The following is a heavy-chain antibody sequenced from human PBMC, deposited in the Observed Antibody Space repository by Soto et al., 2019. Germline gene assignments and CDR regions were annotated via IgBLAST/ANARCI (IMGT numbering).Heavy chain of an antibody. Sequence: ASVKVSCKASGNTFSSYYIHWVRQAPGQGPEWMGVINPSGRSTSYAQTFQGRVTMTRDTSTSSIYMELSSLTSEDTAVYYCVSDYRAYERRHAFDFWGHGTMVIVSS. CDR2: INPSGRST. CDR1: GNTFSSYY. CDR3: VSDYRAYERRHAFDF. V-gene: IGHV1-46*01. D-gene: IGHD5-12*01. J-gene: IGHJ3*01.